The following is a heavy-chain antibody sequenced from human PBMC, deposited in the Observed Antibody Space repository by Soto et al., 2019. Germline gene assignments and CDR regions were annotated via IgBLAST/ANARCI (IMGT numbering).Heavy chain of an antibody. V-gene: IGHV3-33*01. CDR1: GFTFSNNG. CDR3: ARDRVQMVDGLDV. J-gene: IGHJ6*02. Sequence: QVQLVESGGGVVQPGRYLRLSCAASGFTFSNNGIPWVRQAPGKGLEWVAVIWYDGINKYYADSVKGRFIISRDNSKNTVYLQMNSLRAEDTAVYYCARDRVQMVDGLDVWGQGTTVTVSS. D-gene: IGHD2-15*01. CDR2: IWYDGINK.